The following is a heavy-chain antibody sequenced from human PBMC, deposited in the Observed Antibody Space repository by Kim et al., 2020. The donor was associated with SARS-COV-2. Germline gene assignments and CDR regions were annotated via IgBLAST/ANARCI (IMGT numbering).Heavy chain of an antibody. CDR2: INPSGGST. V-gene: IGHV1-46*01. Sequence: ASVKVSCKASGYTFTSYYMHWVRQAPGQGLEWMGIINPSGGSTSYAQKFQGRVTMTRDTSTSTVYMELSSLRSEDTAVYYCARDFSIAVAGTIWFDPWGQGTLVTVSS. CDR3: ARDFSIAVAGTIWFDP. D-gene: IGHD6-19*01. CDR1: GYTFTSYY. J-gene: IGHJ5*02.